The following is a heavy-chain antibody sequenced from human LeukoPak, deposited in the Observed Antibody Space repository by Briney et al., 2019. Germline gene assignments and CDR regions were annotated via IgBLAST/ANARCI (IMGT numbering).Heavy chain of an antibody. D-gene: IGHD3-22*01. V-gene: IGHV1-18*01. CDR2: ISAYNGNT. CDR3: AREYYYDSSGYREYAFDI. CDR1: GYTFTSYG. J-gene: IGHJ3*02. Sequence: ASVKVSCKASGYTFTSYGISWVRQAPGQGLEWMGWISAYNGNTNYAQKLQGRVTMTTGTSTSTAYMELRSLRSDDTAVYYCAREYYYDSSGYREYAFDIWGQGTMVTVSS.